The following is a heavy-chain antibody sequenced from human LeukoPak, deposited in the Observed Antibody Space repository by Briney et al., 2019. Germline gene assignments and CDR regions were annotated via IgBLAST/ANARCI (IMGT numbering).Heavy chain of an antibody. J-gene: IGHJ4*02. CDR1: GFTFSSYA. CDR2: ISGSGGST. V-gene: IGHV3-23*01. CDR3: ANPWVVDTAMVNDY. Sequence: GGSLRLSCAASGFTFSSYAMSWVRQAPGKGLEWVSAISGSGGSTYYADSVKGRFTISRDNSKNTLYLQMNSLRAEDTAVYYCANPWVVDTAMVNDYWGQGTLVTVSS. D-gene: IGHD5-18*01.